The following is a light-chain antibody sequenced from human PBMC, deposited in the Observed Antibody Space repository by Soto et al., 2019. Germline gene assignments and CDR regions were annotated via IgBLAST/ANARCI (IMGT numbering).Light chain of an antibody. CDR1: SRDVGAYSF. CDR3: SSYTSTTLVI. V-gene: IGLV2-14*01. J-gene: IGLJ2*01. CDR2: DVT. Sequence: QSALTQPASVSGSPGQSITISCTGTSRDVGAYSFVSWYQKHPDKAPKLMIYDVTNRPSGVSTRFSGSKSGNTASLIISGLQAEDEADYYCSSYTSTTLVIFGGGTKVTVL.